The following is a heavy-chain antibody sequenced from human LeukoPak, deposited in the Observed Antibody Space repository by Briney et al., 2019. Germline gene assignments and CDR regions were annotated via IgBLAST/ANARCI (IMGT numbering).Heavy chain of an antibody. Sequence: SETLSLTCTVSGGSISSGGYYWSWVRQHPGKGLEWIGYIYYSGSTYYNPSLKSRVTISVDTSKNQFSLKLSSVTAADTAVYYCARGDRYDILTGYSYCFDYWGQGTLVTVSS. D-gene: IGHD3-9*01. J-gene: IGHJ4*02. CDR2: IYYSGST. CDR1: GGSISSGGYY. CDR3: ARGDRYDILTGYSYCFDY. V-gene: IGHV4-31*03.